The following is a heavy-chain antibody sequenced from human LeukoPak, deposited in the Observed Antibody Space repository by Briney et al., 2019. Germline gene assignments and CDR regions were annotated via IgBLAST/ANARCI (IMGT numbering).Heavy chain of an antibody. CDR3: DCGGGCS. V-gene: IGHV3-23*01. J-gene: IGHJ5*02. CDR1: GFTFSSYA. Sequence: PGGSLRLSCAASGFTFSSYAMSWVRQAPGKGLEWVSAINGGGDVTYYADSVQGRSFFSRDNAKNTLYLQLNSLRAEDTAVYYCDCGGGCSWGQGTLVTVSS. CDR2: INGGGDVT. D-gene: IGHD2-21*02.